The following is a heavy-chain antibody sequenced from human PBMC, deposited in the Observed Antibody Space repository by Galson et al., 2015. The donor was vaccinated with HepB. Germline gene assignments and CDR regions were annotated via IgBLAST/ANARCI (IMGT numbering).Heavy chain of an antibody. CDR2: TYYRSKWYN. CDR3: ARDQGGYYYDTGYFDY. V-gene: IGHV6-1*01. D-gene: IGHD3-22*01. CDR1: GDSVSSNSAA. Sequence: CAISGDSVSSNSAAWNWIRQSPSRGLEWLGRTYYRSKWYNDYAVSVKSRITINPDTSKNQFSLRLNSVTPEDTAVYYCARDQGGYYYDTGYFDYWGQGTLVTVSS. J-gene: IGHJ4*02.